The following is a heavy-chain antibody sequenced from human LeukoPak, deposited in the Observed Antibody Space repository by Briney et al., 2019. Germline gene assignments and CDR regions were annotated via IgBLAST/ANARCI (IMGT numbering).Heavy chain of an antibody. V-gene: IGHV3-23*01. CDR3: ARVRSSGEPHLDF. CDR2: TSGSGGST. J-gene: IGHJ4*02. CDR1: GFTFSSYA. D-gene: IGHD3-10*01. Sequence: PGGSLRLSCAASGFTFSSYAMSWVRQAPGKGLEWVSGTSGSGGSTYYADSVKGRFTISRDNSKNTLYLQMNSLRAEDTAVYYCARVRSSGEPHLDFWGQGTLVTVSS.